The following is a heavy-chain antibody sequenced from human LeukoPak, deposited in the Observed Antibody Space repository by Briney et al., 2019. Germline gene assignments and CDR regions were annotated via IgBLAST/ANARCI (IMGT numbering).Heavy chain of an antibody. CDR2: IYSGGST. CDR3: AKDPGGVIAYYFDY. CDR1: EFSVGSNY. J-gene: IGHJ4*02. Sequence: PGGSLRLSCAASEFSVGSNYMTWVRQASGKGLEWVSLIYSGGSTYYADSVKGRFTISRDNSKDTLFLQMNSLRAEDTAVYYCAKDPGGVIAYYFDYWGQGTLVTVSS. D-gene: IGHD3-16*02. V-gene: IGHV3-53*01.